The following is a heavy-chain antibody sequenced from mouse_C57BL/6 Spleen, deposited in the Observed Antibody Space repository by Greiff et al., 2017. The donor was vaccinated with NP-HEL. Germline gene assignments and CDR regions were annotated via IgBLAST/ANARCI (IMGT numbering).Heavy chain of an antibody. D-gene: IGHD2-2*01. Sequence: EVQLQQSGPGLVKPSQSLSLTCSVTGYSITSGYYWNCIRQFPGNKLEWMGYISYDGSNNYNPSLKNRISITRDTSKNQFFLKLNSVTTEDTATYYCAIYYGYSAWFAYWGQGTLVTVSA. CDR2: ISYDGSN. V-gene: IGHV3-6*01. CDR3: AIYYGYSAWFAY. CDR1: GYSITSGYY. J-gene: IGHJ3*01.